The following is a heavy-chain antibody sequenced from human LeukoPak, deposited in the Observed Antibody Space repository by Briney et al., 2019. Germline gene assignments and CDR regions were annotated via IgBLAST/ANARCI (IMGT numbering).Heavy chain of an antibody. J-gene: IGHJ3*02. V-gene: IGHV1-69*05. CDR3: ASGSSGWYEPDAFDI. CDR2: IIPIFGTA. D-gene: IGHD6-19*01. Sequence: VKVSCKASGGTFSSYAISWVRQAPGQGLEWMGRIIPIFGTANYAQKFEGRVTITTEESTSTAYMELSSLRSEDTAVYCCASGSSGWYEPDAFDIWGQGTMVTVSS. CDR1: GGTFSSYA.